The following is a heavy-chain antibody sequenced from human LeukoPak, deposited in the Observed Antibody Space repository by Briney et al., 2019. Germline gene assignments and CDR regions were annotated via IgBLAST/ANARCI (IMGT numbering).Heavy chain of an antibody. V-gene: IGHV3-23*01. CDR1: GFTFSSYA. CDR2: ISAGGGST. D-gene: IGHD6-13*01. J-gene: IGHJ4*02. Sequence: GGSLRLSCAASGFTFSSYAMSWVRQPPGKGLEWVSAISAGGGSTYYADSVKGRFTISRDNAKNSLYLQMNSLRAEDTAVYYCARVSTAVSLAIDSWGQGTLVTVST. CDR3: ARVSTAVSLAIDS.